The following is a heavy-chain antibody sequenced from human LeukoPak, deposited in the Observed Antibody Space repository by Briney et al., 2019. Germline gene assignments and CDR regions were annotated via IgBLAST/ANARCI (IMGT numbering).Heavy chain of an antibody. Sequence: SETLSLTCTVSGGSVSSGSHYWSWIRQPPGKGLEWIGYTYYSGSTNYNPSLKSRVTISVDTSKNQFSLKLSSVTAADTAVYYCARDALDYGDYDYYYGMDVWGQGTTVTVSS. D-gene: IGHD4-17*01. CDR2: TYYSGST. CDR3: ARDALDYGDYDYYYGMDV. J-gene: IGHJ6*02. CDR1: GGSVSSGSHY. V-gene: IGHV4-61*01.